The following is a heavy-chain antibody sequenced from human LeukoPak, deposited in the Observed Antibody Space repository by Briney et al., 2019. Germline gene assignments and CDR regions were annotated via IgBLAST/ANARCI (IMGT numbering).Heavy chain of an antibody. CDR2: IKKDGSET. Sequence: GGSLRLPCAASGFTFSTSWMSWVRQVPGKGLEWVANIKKDGSETYYVDSVKGRFTISRDNAKNSLYPQMNSLRAEDTAMYYCARGRYSGTTYYFDYWGQGTLVTVSS. V-gene: IGHV3-7*03. D-gene: IGHD5-12*01. CDR1: GFTFSTSW. J-gene: IGHJ4*02. CDR3: ARGRYSGTTYYFDY.